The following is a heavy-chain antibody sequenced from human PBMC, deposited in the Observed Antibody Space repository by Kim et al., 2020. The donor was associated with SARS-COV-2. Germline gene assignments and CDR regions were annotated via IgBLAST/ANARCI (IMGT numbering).Heavy chain of an antibody. Sequence: SETLSLTCTVSGGSISSSSYYWGWIRQPPGKGLEWIGSIYYSGSTYYNPSLKSRVTISEDTSKNQFSLKLSSVTAADTAVYYCARQQLRTGAAAGLVDYWGQGTLVTVSS. CDR3: ARQQLRTGAAAGLVDY. J-gene: IGHJ4*02. V-gene: IGHV4-39*01. D-gene: IGHD6-13*01. CDR1: GGSISSSSYY. CDR2: IYYSGST.